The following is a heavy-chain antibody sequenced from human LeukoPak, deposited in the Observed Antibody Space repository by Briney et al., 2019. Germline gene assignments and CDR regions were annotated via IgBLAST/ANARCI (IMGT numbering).Heavy chain of an antibody. V-gene: IGHV1-2*06. CDR1: GYTFTCYY. CDR2: INPNSGGI. Sequence: ASVKVSCKASGYTFTCYYMHWVRQAPGQGLEWMGRINPNSGGINYAQKFQGRVTMTRDTSISTAYMALSRLRSDDTAVYYCAREPNSGYYYYMDVWGKGTTVTVSS. D-gene: IGHD4-23*01. J-gene: IGHJ6*03. CDR3: AREPNSGYYYYMDV.